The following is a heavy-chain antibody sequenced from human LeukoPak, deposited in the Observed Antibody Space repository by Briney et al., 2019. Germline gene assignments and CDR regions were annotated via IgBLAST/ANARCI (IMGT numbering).Heavy chain of an antibody. Sequence: SETLSLTCAVYGGSFSGYYWSWIRQPPGKGLEWFGEINHSETTNYNPSLKSRVTISVDTSKNQFSLKLSSVTAADTAVYYCARGKLGSSGWRAAYMDVWGKGTTVTVSS. J-gene: IGHJ6*03. CDR2: INHSETT. CDR3: ARGKLGSSGWRAAYMDV. D-gene: IGHD6-19*01. V-gene: IGHV4-34*01. CDR1: GGSFSGYY.